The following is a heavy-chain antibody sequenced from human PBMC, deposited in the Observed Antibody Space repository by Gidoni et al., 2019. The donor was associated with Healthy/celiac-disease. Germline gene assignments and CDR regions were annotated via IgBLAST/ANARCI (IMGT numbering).Heavy chain of an antibody. J-gene: IGHJ4*02. CDR2: ISGSGGST. CDR1: GFTLSSYA. Sequence: EVQLLESGGGLVQPGGSLRLSCAASGFTLSSYAMSWVRQAPGKGLEWFSAISGSGGSTYYADSVKGRFTTSRDNSKNTLYLQMNSLRAEDTAVYYCAKSWGRYCSSTSCYVGDYWGQGTLVTVSS. V-gene: IGHV3-23*01. D-gene: IGHD2-2*01. CDR3: AKSWGRYCSSTSCYVGDY.